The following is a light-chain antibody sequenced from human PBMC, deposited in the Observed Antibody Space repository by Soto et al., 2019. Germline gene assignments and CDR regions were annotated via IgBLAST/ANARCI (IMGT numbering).Light chain of an antibody. J-gene: IGKJ4*01. CDR2: GAS. Sequence: EIVMTQSPATLSVSPGERATLSCRASQSVSSNLAWYQQKPCQAPRLLIYGASTRATGIPARFSGSESGSEFTLTISSLQSEYFAVYYCQPYNNWPLTFGGGTKVEIK. CDR1: QSVSSN. CDR3: QPYNNWPLT. V-gene: IGKV3D-15*01.